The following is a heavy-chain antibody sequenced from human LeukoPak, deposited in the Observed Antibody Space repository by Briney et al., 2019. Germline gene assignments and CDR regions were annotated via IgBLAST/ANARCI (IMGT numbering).Heavy chain of an antibody. CDR3: ARDLYYYYGMDV. J-gene: IGHJ6*02. CDR1: GYTFTGYY. V-gene: IGHV1-2*02. CDR2: INPNSGGT. Sequence: GASAKVSCKASGYTFTGYYMHWVRQAPGQGLEWMGWINPNSGGTNYAQKFQGRVTMTRDTSISTAYMELSRLRSDDTAVYYCARDLYYYYGMDVWGQGTTVTVSS.